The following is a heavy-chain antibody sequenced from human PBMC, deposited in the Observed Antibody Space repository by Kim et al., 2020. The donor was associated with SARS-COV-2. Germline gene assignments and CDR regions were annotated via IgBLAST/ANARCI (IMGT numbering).Heavy chain of an antibody. Sequence: SETLSLTCTVSGGSISSGGYYWSWIRQHPGKGLEWIGYIYYSGSTYYNPSLKSRVTISVDTSKNQFSLKLSSVTAADTAVYYCARAPLTIFGVVIQNFDYWVQGTLVTVSS. J-gene: IGHJ4*02. V-gene: IGHV4-31*03. CDR3: ARAPLTIFGVVIQNFDY. CDR1: GGSISSGGYY. D-gene: IGHD3-3*01. CDR2: IYYSGST.